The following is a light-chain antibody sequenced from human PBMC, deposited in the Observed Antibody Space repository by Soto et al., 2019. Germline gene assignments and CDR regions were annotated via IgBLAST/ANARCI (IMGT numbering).Light chain of an antibody. CDR3: QQYGSSRSIT. CDR1: QSVSSSY. Sequence: EIVLTQSPGTLSLSPGERATLSCRASQSVSSSYLVWYQQKPGQAPRLLMYGASSRATGIPDRFSGSGSGTDFTLTISRLEPEDFAVYYCQQYGSSRSITFGQGTRLEIK. CDR2: GAS. V-gene: IGKV3-20*01. J-gene: IGKJ5*01.